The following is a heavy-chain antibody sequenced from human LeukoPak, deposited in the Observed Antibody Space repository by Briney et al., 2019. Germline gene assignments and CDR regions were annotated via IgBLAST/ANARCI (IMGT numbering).Heavy chain of an antibody. CDR2: IYHNGDT. J-gene: IGHJ4*02. CDR1: GGSFTGPY. D-gene: IGHD5-18*01. Sequence: PSETLSLTCTVSGGSFTGPYWSWIRQTPGKGLEWIGYIYHNGDTKYNSSLKSRVTMSVDTSKNQFSLKLSSVTPADTAVYYCARDGYGPTDYWGKGSLVTVSS. V-gene: IGHV4-59*11. CDR3: ARDGYGPTDY.